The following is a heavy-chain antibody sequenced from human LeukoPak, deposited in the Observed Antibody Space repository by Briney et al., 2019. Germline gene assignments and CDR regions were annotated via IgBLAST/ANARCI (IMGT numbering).Heavy chain of an antibody. D-gene: IGHD5-18*01. J-gene: IGHJ4*02. CDR1: GGSISSSSYY. Sequence: SETLSLTCTVSGGSISSSSYYWGWIRQPPGKGLEWIGSIYYSGSTYYNPSLKSRVTISVDTSKNQFSLKLSSVTAADTAVYYCPRYSYGFPPPYWGQGTLVTVSS. V-gene: IGHV4-39*01. CDR3: PRYSYGFPPPY. CDR2: IYYSGST.